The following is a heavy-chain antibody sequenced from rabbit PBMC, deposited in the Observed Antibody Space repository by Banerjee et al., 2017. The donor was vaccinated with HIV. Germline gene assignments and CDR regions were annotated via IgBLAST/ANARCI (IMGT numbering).Heavy chain of an antibody. CDR2: INSGSGIT. V-gene: IGHV1S45*01. J-gene: IGHJ4*01. CDR1: GFTISSSYW. CDR3: ARRLYGGGNVYDL. D-gene: IGHD4-2*01. Sequence: QEQLVESGGGLVQPEGSLTLTCTASGFTISSSYWISWVRQAPGKGLEWIAHINSGSGITYYASWAKGRFTISKTSSTTVTLQMTSLTAADTATYFCARRLYGGGNVYDLWGQGTLVTVS.